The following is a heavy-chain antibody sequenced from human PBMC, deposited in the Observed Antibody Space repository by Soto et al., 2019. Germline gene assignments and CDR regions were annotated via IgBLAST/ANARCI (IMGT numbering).Heavy chain of an antibody. CDR2: ISYDGSNR. CDR1: GFTFSTSW. V-gene: IGHV3-30*18. Sequence: GGSLRLSCAASGFTFSTSWMHWVRQAPGKGLEWVAVISYDGSNRYYADSVKGRFTISRDNSKNTLYLQMNSLRSEDTAVYYCAKDHIVAAAPDYWGQGTLVTVSS. CDR3: AKDHIVAAAPDY. J-gene: IGHJ4*02. D-gene: IGHD2-2*01.